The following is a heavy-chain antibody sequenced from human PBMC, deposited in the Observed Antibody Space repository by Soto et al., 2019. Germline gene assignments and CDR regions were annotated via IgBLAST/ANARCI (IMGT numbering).Heavy chain of an antibody. CDR3: AREGLLWFGELSVYGMDV. CDR2: IYYDGNT. Sequence: SETLSLTCIVSGGSITSNSHYWGWIRQPPGKGLESIGNIYYDGNTYYNPSLKSRVTISLDRSKNQFSLKLSSVTAADTAVYYCAREGLLWFGELSVYGMDVWGQGTTVTVSS. J-gene: IGHJ6*02. V-gene: IGHV4-39*07. CDR1: GGSITSNSHY. D-gene: IGHD3-10*01.